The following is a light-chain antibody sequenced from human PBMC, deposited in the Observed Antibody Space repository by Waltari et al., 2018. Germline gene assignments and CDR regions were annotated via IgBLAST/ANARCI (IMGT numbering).Light chain of an antibody. CDR1: SPNIGSNY. Sequence: QSVLTQPPSAAVTPGQGVTISCSGSSPNIGSNYVYWYQQLPGPTPKPLLYRNNQRPSGVPDRFSGSKSGTSASLAISGLRSEDEADYYCAAWDDSLSAVVFGGGTKLTVL. CDR2: RNN. V-gene: IGLV1-47*01. J-gene: IGLJ2*01. CDR3: AAWDDSLSAVV.